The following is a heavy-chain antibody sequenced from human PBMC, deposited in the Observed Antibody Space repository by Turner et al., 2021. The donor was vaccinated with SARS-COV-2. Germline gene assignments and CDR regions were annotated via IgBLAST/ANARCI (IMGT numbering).Heavy chain of an antibody. Sequence: QLQLQESGPGLVKPSETRSLTCPVSGASISSSGYYWGWIRQPPGKGLEWIGSIYYSGSTYYNPSLKSRVTISVDTSKNQFSLKLTSVTAADTAVYFCARHWEVAAAAYLARFDPWGQGTLVTVSS. J-gene: IGHJ5*02. CDR3: ARHWEVAAAAYLARFDP. V-gene: IGHV4-39*01. CDR2: IYYSGST. CDR1: GASISSSGYY. D-gene: IGHD6-13*01.